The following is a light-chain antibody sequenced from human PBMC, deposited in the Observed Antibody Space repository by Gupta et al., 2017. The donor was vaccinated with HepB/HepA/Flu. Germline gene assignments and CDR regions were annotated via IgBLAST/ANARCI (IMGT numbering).Light chain of an antibody. CDR2: DTS. V-gene: IGLV7-46*01. J-gene: IGLJ1*01. Sequence: QAVVTQEPSLPVSPGGPVTLTCHSSAGPVTSAHFPYWFQQKPGQAPRTLIYDTSNKHSWTPARFSGSLLGGKAALTLSSAQPEDEAEYYCLLSFSRVYVFGTGTKVTVL. CDR1: AGPVTSAHF. CDR3: LLSFSRVYV.